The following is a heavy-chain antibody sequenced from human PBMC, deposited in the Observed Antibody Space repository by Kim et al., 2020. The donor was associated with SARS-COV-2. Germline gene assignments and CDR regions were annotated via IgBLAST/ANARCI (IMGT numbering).Heavy chain of an antibody. CDR1: GFTFDDYA. Sequence: GGSLRLSCAASGFTFDDYAMHWVRQAPGKGLEWVSGISWNSGSIGYADSVKGRFTISRDNAKNSLYLQMNSLRAEDTALYYCAKDTTPGYSSGWPDYWGQGTLVTVSS. V-gene: IGHV3-9*01. D-gene: IGHD6-19*01. CDR3: AKDTTPGYSSGWPDY. J-gene: IGHJ4*02. CDR2: ISWNSGSI.